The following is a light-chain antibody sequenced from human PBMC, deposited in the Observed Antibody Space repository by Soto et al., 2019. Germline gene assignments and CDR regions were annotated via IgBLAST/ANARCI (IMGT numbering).Light chain of an antibody. J-gene: IGKJ4*01. CDR2: GAS. CDR1: QSVGNSW. Sequence: EIVLTQSPDTVSLSPGERATLSCRASQSVGNSWLAWYQQKPGQATRLLIYGASRRAAGQSDRFSCSGSGIDLTLTMNRLEPEDFAVYYCQQYGSSVTFGGGIKVAIK. V-gene: IGKV3-20*01. CDR3: QQYGSSVT.